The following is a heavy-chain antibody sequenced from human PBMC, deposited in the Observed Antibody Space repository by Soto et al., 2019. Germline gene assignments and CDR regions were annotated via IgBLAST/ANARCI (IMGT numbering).Heavy chain of an antibody. CDR1: GGSISGFY. V-gene: IGHV4-4*07. D-gene: IGHD2-21*02. J-gene: IGHJ4*02. CDR3: ARGPFCGNDCYFDV. CDR2: IYSSGAT. Sequence: SETLSLTCTVAGGSISGFYWSWVRQPAGKGLEWIGRIYSSGATKYNPSLRNRVTMSVDTSTDQYSLNLASMTAADTAVYFCARGPFCGNDCYFDVWGQGAQVT.